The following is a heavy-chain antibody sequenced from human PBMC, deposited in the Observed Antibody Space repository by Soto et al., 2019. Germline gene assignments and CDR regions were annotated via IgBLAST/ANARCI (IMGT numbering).Heavy chain of an antibody. Sequence: QVQVVESGGGVGQPGRSLRLSCAASGFTFSRYAIHWVRQAPGKGLEWVAVISRDGTNKYDVDSVKGRFTISRDNSRNTLYLQMNSLRHEDAAVYYCARSRSGAVADSFAFWGQGTLVSGSS. CDR3: ARSRSGAVADSFAF. CDR2: ISRDGTNK. CDR1: GFTFSRYA. V-gene: IGHV3-30*04. D-gene: IGHD3-10*01. J-gene: IGHJ4*02.